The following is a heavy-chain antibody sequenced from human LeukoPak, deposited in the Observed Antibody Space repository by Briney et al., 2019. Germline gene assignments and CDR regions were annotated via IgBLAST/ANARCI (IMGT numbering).Heavy chain of an antibody. CDR1: GGSISSDGYY. D-gene: IGHD3-22*01. Sequence: SETLSLTCTVSGGSISSDGYYWSWIRQHPGKGLEWIGYIYYSGSTYYNPSLKSRVTISVDTSKNQFSLKLSSVTAADTAVYYCARLYDSSGYSSGDQYFQHWGQGTLVTVSS. J-gene: IGHJ1*01. CDR2: IYYSGST. V-gene: IGHV4-31*03. CDR3: ARLYDSSGYSSGDQYFQH.